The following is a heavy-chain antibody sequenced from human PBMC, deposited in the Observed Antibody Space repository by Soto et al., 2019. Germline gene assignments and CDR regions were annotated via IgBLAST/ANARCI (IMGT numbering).Heavy chain of an antibody. CDR3: ARVFIATWPVDY. CDR1: GFCLNTCG. D-gene: IGHD2-15*01. CDR2: IWYDGSKK. V-gene: IGHV3-33*01. Sequence: GTLRVPGAASGFCLNTCGMYWVRQAPGKGLEWVALIWYDGSKKSYADSVKGRFTISRDNSENTVYLKMNRLRAEDTAVYYCARVFIATWPVDYWGQGTLVT. J-gene: IGHJ4*02.